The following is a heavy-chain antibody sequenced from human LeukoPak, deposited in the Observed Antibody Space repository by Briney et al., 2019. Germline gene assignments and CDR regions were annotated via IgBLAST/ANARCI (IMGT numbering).Heavy chain of an antibody. V-gene: IGHV3-23*01. CDR1: AFTFSSYA. CDR3: AKDRDSRRWYKDAFHI. Sequence: GGSLRLSCAASAFTFSSYAMSWVRQAPGKGLEWVSAITGSGSSTYYADSVKGRFTISRDNSKNTLYLQMNSLRVEDTAVYYCAKDRDSRRWYKDAFHIWGLGTMVTVSS. CDR2: ITGSGSST. D-gene: IGHD6-13*01. J-gene: IGHJ3*02.